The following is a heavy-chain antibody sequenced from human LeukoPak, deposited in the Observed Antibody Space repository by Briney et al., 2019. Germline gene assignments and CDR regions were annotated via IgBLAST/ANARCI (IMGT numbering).Heavy chain of an antibody. D-gene: IGHD6-19*01. CDR3: ARPNEQWMVRYFDL. CDR1: GFTFDEYG. Sequence: RAGGSLRLSCAASGFTFDEYGMSWVRHAPGKGLEWVSGINGSGGSTGYADSVKGRFTISRDNAKNSLYLEMDSLTVEDTAFYYCARPNEQWMVRYFDLWGRGTLVTVSS. CDR2: INGSGGST. V-gene: IGHV3-20*04. J-gene: IGHJ2*01.